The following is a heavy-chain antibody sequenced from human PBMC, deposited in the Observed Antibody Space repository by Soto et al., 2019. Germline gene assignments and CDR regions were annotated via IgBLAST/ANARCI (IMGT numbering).Heavy chain of an antibody. Sequence: QVQLVESGGGVVQPGRSLTLSCAASGFTFSTYGMQWVRQAPGKGLEWVAVIWYDGSNKYYADSVKGRFTISRDNSKNTLYLQMNSLRAEDTAVYYCARGPPYYYESSGYPVDYWGQGTLVTVSS. D-gene: IGHD3-22*01. CDR1: GFTFSTYG. CDR2: IWYDGSNK. CDR3: ARGPPYYYESSGYPVDY. V-gene: IGHV3-33*01. J-gene: IGHJ4*02.